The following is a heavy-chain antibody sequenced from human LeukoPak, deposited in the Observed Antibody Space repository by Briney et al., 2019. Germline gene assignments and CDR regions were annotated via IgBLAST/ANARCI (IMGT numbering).Heavy chain of an antibody. CDR2: INPNSGGT. CDR3: ARKGVLLWFGELSNSNWFDP. Sequence: ASVKVSCKASGYSFTGYYVHWVRQAPGQGLEWMGWINPNSGGTNYAQKFQGRVTMTRDTSISTAYMELSRLRSDDTAVYYCARKGVLLWFGELSNSNWFDPWGQGTLVTVSS. CDR1: GYSFTGYY. V-gene: IGHV1-2*02. J-gene: IGHJ5*02. D-gene: IGHD3-10*01.